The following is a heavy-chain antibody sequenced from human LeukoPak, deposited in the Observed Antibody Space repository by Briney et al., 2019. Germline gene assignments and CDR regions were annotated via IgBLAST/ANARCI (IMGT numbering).Heavy chain of an antibody. J-gene: IGHJ4*02. CDR1: GGSVGSAGYY. CDR2: IYYIRNT. CDR3: ARTQSQSGSYRYYFGY. V-gene: IGHV4-61*08. Sequence: KPSETLSLTCTVSGGSVGSAGYYWSWIRQPPGWVLEWIGYIYYIRNTNYNPSLKSRVTMSLDPSKNQFSLKLNSVTAADTAVYYCARTQSQSGSYRYYFGYWGQGTLVTVSS. D-gene: IGHD1-26*01.